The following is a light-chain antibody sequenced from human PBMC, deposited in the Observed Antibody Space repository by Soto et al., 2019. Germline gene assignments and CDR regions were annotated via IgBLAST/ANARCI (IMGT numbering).Light chain of an antibody. CDR1: ADVSSSY. CDR3: QQYGSSPIT. J-gene: IGKJ5*01. Sequence: EIVLTQSPATLSFSPGERAPLSCGASADVSSSYVAWYQQKSGLAPRLLIHDASSRATGIPDRFSGSKSGTDFTLTIRRLEPEDAGVYYCQQYGSSPITFGQGTRLDLK. CDR2: DAS. V-gene: IGKV3D-20*01.